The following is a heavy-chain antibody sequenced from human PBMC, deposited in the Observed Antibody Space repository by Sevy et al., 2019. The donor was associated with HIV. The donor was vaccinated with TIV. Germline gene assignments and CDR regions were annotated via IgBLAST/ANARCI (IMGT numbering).Heavy chain of an antibody. V-gene: IGHV3-64*01. CDR2: IRSHGDYI. CDR1: GFTLSDYA. Sequence: GGSLRLSCAASGFTLSDYAMHWVRQAPGKGLEYVSGIRSHGDYIFYANSVKGRFTISRDTCKNTLYLQMGSLRDEDMAVYYCEGEERGEAGTGGFDYWGLGTLVTVSS. J-gene: IGHJ4*02. CDR3: EGEERGEAGTGGFDY. D-gene: IGHD1-1*01.